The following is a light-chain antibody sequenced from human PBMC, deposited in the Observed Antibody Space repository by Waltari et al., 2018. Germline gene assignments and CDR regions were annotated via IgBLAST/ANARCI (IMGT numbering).Light chain of an antibody. Sequence: QSALTQPPSASGSPGQSVTISCTGTSSDVGGYNFVSWYQQHPGKAPKLMIYEVSERPPGVPDRFSCSKSGNTASLTVSGLQTEDESDYYCSSYAGSMTLVFGGGTKLTVL. CDR2: EVS. J-gene: IGLJ2*01. CDR1: SSDVGGYNF. CDR3: SSYAGSMTLV. V-gene: IGLV2-8*01.